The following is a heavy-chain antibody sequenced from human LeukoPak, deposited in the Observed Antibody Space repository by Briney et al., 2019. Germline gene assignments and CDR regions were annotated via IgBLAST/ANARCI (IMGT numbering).Heavy chain of an antibody. CDR1: GDSMRSYY. CDR3: ARDSRYDSGWFDDGLDV. CDR2: MDDRGDT. J-gene: IGHJ6*02. V-gene: IGHV4-59*01. D-gene: IGHD6-13*01. Sequence: SETLSLTCTVSGDSMRSYYWSWIRQAPGKGLEWLGHMDDRGDTNYNPSLKGRGCISVDTSKNQFSLKLRSVTAADTAVYYCARDSRYDSGWFDDGLDVWGPGTTVTVSS.